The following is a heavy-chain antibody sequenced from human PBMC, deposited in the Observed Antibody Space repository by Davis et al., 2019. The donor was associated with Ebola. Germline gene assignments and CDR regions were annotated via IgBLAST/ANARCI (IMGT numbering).Heavy chain of an antibody. CDR1: GYTFTSYA. J-gene: IGHJ4*02. CDR2: INAGNGNT. D-gene: IGHD2-21*02. CDR3: ARGYSPKCRTGDCVNDF. Sequence: AASVTVSCQASGYTFTSYAMHWVRQAPGQRLEWMGWINAGNGNTKYSQKFQGRVTMTRNPSITTAYMELISLTIDDTAVYYCARGYSPKCRTGDCVNDFWGQGTLVTVSS. V-gene: IGHV1-3*01.